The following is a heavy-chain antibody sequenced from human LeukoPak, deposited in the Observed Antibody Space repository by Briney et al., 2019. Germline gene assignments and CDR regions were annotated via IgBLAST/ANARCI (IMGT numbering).Heavy chain of an antibody. D-gene: IGHD5-18*01. V-gene: IGHV3-23*01. CDR3: AKASYDGYSLDY. J-gene: IGHJ4*02. CDR1: GFTFSSYA. Sequence: GGSLRLSCAASGFTFSSYAMSWVRQAPGKGLEWVSAISGSGGSTYYADSVKGRFTISRDNSKNTLYLQMSSLRAEDTAVYYCAKASYDGYSLDYWGQGTLVTVFS. CDR2: ISGSGGST.